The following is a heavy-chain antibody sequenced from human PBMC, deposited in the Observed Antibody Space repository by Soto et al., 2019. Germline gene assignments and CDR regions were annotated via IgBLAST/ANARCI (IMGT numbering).Heavy chain of an antibody. CDR3: ARLAYSSGWYAFRGHFDY. D-gene: IGHD6-19*01. J-gene: IGHJ4*02. V-gene: IGHV3-7*01. CDR2: IKQDGSEK. CDR1: GFTFSSYW. Sequence: GGSLRLSCAASGFTFSSYWMSWVRQAPGKGLEWVANIKQDGSEKYYVDSVKGRFTISRDNAKNSLYLQMNSLRAEDTAVYYCARLAYSSGWYAFRGHFDYWGQGTLVTVSS.